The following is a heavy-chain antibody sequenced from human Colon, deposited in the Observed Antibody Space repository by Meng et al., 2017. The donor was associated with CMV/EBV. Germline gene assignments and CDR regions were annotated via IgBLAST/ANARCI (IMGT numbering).Heavy chain of an antibody. V-gene: IGHV3-23*01. D-gene: IGHD6-13*01. Sequence: SGFTFPEYAMGRVRQATGKGLEWVSGMSATGGNTYYAGSVRGRFTISRDNSKNTLYLEMNSLGVDDTALYYCAKTEGTSWYGDFYFESWGQGTLVTVSS. J-gene: IGHJ4*02. CDR1: GFTFPEYA. CDR2: MSATGGNT. CDR3: AKTEGTSWYGDFYFES.